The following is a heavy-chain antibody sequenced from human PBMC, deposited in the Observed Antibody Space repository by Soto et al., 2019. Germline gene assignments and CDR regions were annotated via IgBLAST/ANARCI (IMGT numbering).Heavy chain of an antibody. CDR3: VKGGWLDF. D-gene: IGHD3-16*01. Sequence: EVQLLESGGGLVQPGGSLRLSCAASGFSFSTFEMSWVRQAPGRGLEWVSFISDDGSRTYYADAVKGPFTISRDNSKHTLYLQMNSLTAEDTAVYACVKGGWLDFWGQGTLVTVSS. J-gene: IGHJ5*01. CDR2: ISDDGSRT. CDR1: GFSFSTFE. V-gene: IGHV3-23*01.